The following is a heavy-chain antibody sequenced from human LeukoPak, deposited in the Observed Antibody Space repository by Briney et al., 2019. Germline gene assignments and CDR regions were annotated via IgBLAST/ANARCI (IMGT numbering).Heavy chain of an antibody. V-gene: IGHV4-34*01. Sequence: SETLSLTCAVYGESFSGFYWSWIRQSPEKGLEWIGEVHHSGSTNYNPSLKRRVTISADTSKNQFSLKLSAVTAADTAFYYCARRPRESGTDDGPSGLDYWGQGTLVTVSP. D-gene: IGHD1-26*01. J-gene: IGHJ4*02. CDR1: GESFSGFY. CDR2: VHHSGST. CDR3: ARRPRESGTDDGPSGLDY.